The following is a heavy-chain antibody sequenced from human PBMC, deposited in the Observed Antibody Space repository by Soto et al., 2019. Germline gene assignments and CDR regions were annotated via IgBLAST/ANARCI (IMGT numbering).Heavy chain of an antibody. Sequence: SETLSLTCAVYGGSFSGYYWSWIRQPPGKGLEWIGEINHSGSTNYNPSLKSRVTISVDTSKNQFSLKLSSVTAADTAVYYCARSGVYIVVDRPYYYYMDVRGKGTTVTVSS. V-gene: IGHV4-34*01. CDR1: GGSFSGYY. CDR3: ARSGVYIVVDRPYYYYMDV. J-gene: IGHJ6*03. CDR2: INHSGST. D-gene: IGHD2-15*01.